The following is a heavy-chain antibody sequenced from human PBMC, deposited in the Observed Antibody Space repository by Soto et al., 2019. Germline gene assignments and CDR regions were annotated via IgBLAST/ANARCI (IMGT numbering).Heavy chain of an antibody. CDR1: GGTFSSYA. D-gene: IGHD2-2*01. J-gene: IGHJ5*02. Sequence: QVQLVQSGAEVKKPGSSVKVSCKASGGTFSSYAISWVRQAPGQGLEWMGGIIPIFGTANYAQKFQGRVTITADESTSTAYMELSSLRSEDTAVYYCARDSLSSTSWGSSFRLSKWFDPWGQGTLVTVSS. CDR3: ARDSLSSTSWGSSFRLSKWFDP. CDR2: IIPIFGTA. V-gene: IGHV1-69*01.